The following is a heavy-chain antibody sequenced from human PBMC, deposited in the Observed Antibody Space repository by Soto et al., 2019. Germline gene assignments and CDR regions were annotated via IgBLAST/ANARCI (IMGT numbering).Heavy chain of an antibody. CDR2: IYYSGST. Sequence: QVQLQESGPGLVKPSQTLSLTCTVSGGSISSGGYYWSWIRQHPGKGLEWIGYIYYSGSTYYNPSLKSRVTVSVDTSNNQCSLRLSSVTAADTAVYYCARIYSSSSYYSDYWGQGTLVTVSS. CDR1: GGSISSGGYY. V-gene: IGHV4-31*03. CDR3: ARIYSSSSYYSDY. J-gene: IGHJ4*02. D-gene: IGHD6-6*01.